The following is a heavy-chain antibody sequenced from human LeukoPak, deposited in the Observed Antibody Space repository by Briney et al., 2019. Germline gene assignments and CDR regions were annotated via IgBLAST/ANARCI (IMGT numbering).Heavy chain of an antibody. CDR2: ISYDGSNK. CDR1: GFTFSSYA. J-gene: IGHJ6*03. D-gene: IGHD6-13*01. Sequence: GGCLRLSCAASGFTFSSYAMHWVRQAPGKGLEWVAVISYDGSNKYYADSVKGRFTISRDNSKNTLYLQMNSLRAEDTAVYYCARDGSYSSSWLPPIDYYYYMDVWGKGTTVTVSS. CDR3: ARDGSYSSSWLPPIDYYYYMDV. V-gene: IGHV3-30-3*01.